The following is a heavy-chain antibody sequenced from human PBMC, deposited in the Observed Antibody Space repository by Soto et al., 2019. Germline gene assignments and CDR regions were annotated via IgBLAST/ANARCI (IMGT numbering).Heavy chain of an antibody. J-gene: IGHJ6*02. CDR2: ISAYNGNT. Sequence: ASVKVSCKASGYTFTSYGISWVRQAPGQGLEWMGWISAYNGNTNYAQKLQGRVTMTTDTSTSTAYMELRSLRSDDTAVYYCARETAYYYDSKYYYYGMDVWGQGTTVTLSS. CDR1: GYTFTSYG. CDR3: ARETAYYYDSKYYYYGMDV. D-gene: IGHD3-22*01. V-gene: IGHV1-18*01.